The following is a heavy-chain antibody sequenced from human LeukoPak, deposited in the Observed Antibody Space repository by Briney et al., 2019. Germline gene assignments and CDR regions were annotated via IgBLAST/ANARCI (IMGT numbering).Heavy chain of an antibody. V-gene: IGHV3-43*02. D-gene: IGHD3-16*02. J-gene: IGHJ6*02. CDR2: INGDGGTT. Sequence: GGSLRLSCAVYGCSFNDFARHWVRQAPGRGLEWVSLINGDGGTTYHTDSVKGRFTISRDNSNNSLYLQMSSLTTETTALYYVRTVIALQTYVYVCASCRSAFESPLGVWGQVTTVTVSS. CDR1: GCSFNDFA. CDR3: RTVIALQTYVYVCASCRSAFESPLGV.